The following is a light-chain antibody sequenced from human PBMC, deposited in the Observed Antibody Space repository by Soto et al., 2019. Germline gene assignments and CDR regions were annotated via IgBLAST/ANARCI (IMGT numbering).Light chain of an antibody. CDR1: QRISGN. Sequence: EIGMTQSPATLSVSPGERATLSCRASQRISGNLAWYQHKTGQAPRLLIYAASTRATGIPARFSGSGSETEFTLTISSLQSEDFAVYYCQHYNNWPPYTFGQGTRLEIK. J-gene: IGKJ2*01. V-gene: IGKV3-15*01. CDR2: AAS. CDR3: QHYNNWPPYT.